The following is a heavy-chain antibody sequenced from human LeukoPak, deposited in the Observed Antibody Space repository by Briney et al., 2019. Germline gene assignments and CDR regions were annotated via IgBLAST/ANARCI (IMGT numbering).Heavy chain of an antibody. CDR3: ARPHSGSYSWAFDI. CDR2: IYGGASNT. J-gene: IGHJ3*02. D-gene: IGHD1-26*01. CDR1: EFTVSTNY. Sequence: PGGSLRLSCAGSEFTVSTNYMSWVRQAPRKGLEWVSLIYGGASNTYYADSVKGRFTISRDNSKNTLYLQMNNLRAEDTAIYCCARPHSGSYSWAFDIWGQGTMVTVSS. V-gene: IGHV3-53*01.